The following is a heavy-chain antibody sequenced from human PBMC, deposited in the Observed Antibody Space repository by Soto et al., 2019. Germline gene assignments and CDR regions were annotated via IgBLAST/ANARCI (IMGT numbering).Heavy chain of an antibody. CDR3: ARRTKVWKLGH. Sequence: SQTLSLTCAVCGGSFSGYYWSWIRQPPGKGLEWIGEINHRGSTNYNPSLKSRVTISVDTSKNRFSLKLSSVPAADTAVYYCARRTKVWKLGHWAQGPLVTVSS. J-gene: IGHJ5*02. CDR2: INHRGST. CDR1: GGSFSGYY. V-gene: IGHV4-34*01. D-gene: IGHD1-1*01.